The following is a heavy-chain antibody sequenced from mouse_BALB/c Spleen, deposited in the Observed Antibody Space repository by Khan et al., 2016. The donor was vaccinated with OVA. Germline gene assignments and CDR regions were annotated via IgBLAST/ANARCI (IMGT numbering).Heavy chain of an antibody. CDR2: IWGDGST. D-gene: IGHD2-10*01. J-gene: IGHJ4*01. CDR3: ARAYYGNYREAMDY. CDR1: GFSLTGYG. Sequence: VELVESGPGLVAPSQSLSITCTVSGFSLTGYGVNWVRQPPGKGLEWLGMIWGDGSTDYNTALKSRLSISKENSKSQVFLKMNSLQTDDTAMYYCARAYYGNYREAMDYWGQGTSVTVSS. V-gene: IGHV2-6-7*01.